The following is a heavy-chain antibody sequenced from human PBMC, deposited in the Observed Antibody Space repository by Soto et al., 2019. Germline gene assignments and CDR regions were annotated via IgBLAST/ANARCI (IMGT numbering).Heavy chain of an antibody. V-gene: IGHV3-23*01. Sequence: EVGLLESGGGLEQHGGSLRLSCAASGFTFGSYAMSWVRQAPGKGLEWVSSMNGGGGSTYYAESVQGRFTISRDNSKNTLYLQMNSLRVEDTAVYYCAKKSEIAVPRYYFDLWGQGTLVTVSS. D-gene: IGHD2-21*01. CDR3: AKKSEIAVPRYYFDL. J-gene: IGHJ4*02. CDR2: MNGGGGST. CDR1: GFTFGSYA.